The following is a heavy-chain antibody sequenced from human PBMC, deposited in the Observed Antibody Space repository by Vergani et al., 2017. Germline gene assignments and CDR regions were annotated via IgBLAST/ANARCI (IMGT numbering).Heavy chain of an antibody. Sequence: QLQLQESGPGLVKPSETLSLTCTVSGGSISSSSYYWSWIRQPPGKGLEWIGYIYYSGSTNYNPSLKSRVTISVDTSKNQFSLKLSSVTAADTAVYYCARDIAAHYDIVVVPAAIKGGWFDPWGQGTLVTVSS. CDR3: ARDIAAHYDIVVVPAAIKGGWFDP. D-gene: IGHD2-2*01. CDR2: IYYSGST. CDR1: GGSISSSSYY. V-gene: IGHV4-61*01. J-gene: IGHJ5*02.